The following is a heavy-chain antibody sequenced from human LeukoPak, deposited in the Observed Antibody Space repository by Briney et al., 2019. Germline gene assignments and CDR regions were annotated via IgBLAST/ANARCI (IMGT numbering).Heavy chain of an antibody. CDR1: GFTFSSYW. J-gene: IGHJ6*02. Sequence: GGSLRLSCAASGFTFSSYWMSWVRQAPGKGLEWVANIKQDGSEKYYVDSVKGRFTISRDNAKNSLYLQMNSLRAEDTAVYYCARDSITMVRGVIISGYYGMDVWGQGTTVTVFS. CDR2: IKQDGSEK. V-gene: IGHV3-7*04. CDR3: ARDSITMVRGVIISGYYGMDV. D-gene: IGHD3-10*01.